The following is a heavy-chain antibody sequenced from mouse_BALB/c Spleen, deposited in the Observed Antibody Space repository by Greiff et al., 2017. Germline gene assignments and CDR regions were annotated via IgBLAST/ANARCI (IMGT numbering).Heavy chain of an antibody. CDR3: ARWTTATLNYFDY. J-gene: IGHJ2*01. V-gene: IGHV1-7*01. D-gene: IGHD1-2*01. CDR1: GYTFTSYW. Sequence: VQLQQSGAELAKPGASVKMSCKASGYTFTSYWMHWVKQRPGQGLEWIGYINPSTGYTEYNQKFKDKATLTADKSSSTAYMQLSSLTSEDSAVYYCARWTTATLNYFDYWGQGTTLTVSS. CDR2: INPSTGYT.